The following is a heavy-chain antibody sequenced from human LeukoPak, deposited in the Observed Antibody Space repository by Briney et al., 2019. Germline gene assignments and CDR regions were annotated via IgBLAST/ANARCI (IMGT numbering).Heavy chain of an antibody. Sequence: PGGSLRLSCAASGFTFSSYEMNWVRQAPGKGLEWVSYISNSGSNRYYADSVKGRFTISRDNAKNSVYLQMNSLRAEDTAVYYCARDTAHAFDIWGQGTMVTVSS. CDR2: ISNSGSNR. J-gene: IGHJ3*02. D-gene: IGHD5-18*01. CDR1: GFTFSSYE. V-gene: IGHV3-48*03. CDR3: ARDTAHAFDI.